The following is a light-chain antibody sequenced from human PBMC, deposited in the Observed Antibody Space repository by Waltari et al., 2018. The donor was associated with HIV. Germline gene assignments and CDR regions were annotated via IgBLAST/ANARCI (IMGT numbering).Light chain of an antibody. CDR3: QSYDDTVSLEV. CDR1: TSNIRGHP. CDR2: DEH. J-gene: IGLJ2*01. Sequence: QSVLTQPPSVSGAPGQRVTISCTGSTSNIRGHPVHWFRQLPGAAPKLLIYDEHVRPSGVSDRFSGSKSDTSASLAIAGLQAEDEADYYCQSYDDTVSLEVFGGGTRLTVL. V-gene: IGLV1-40*01.